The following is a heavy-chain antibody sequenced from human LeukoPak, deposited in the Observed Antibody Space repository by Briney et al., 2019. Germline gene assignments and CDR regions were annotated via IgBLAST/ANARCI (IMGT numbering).Heavy chain of an antibody. J-gene: IGHJ4*02. CDR1: GGSISSYY. D-gene: IGHD5-12*01. CDR2: IYYSGST. CDR3: ARGSGYVYY. V-gene: IGHV4-59*01. Sequence: SETLSLTCTVSGGSISSYYWSWIRQPPGKGLEWIGYIYYSGSTNYNPSLKSRVTISVDTSKNQFSLKLSSVTAADTAVYYCARGSGYVYYWGQGTLVTVSS.